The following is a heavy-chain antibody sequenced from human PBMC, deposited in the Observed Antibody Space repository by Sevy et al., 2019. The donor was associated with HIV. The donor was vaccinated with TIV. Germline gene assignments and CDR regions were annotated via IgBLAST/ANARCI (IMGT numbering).Heavy chain of an antibody. CDR2: FYYSGSA. V-gene: IGHV4-59*12. J-gene: IGHJ4*02. Sequence: SETLCLTCTVSGASITSYYWSWIRHPPGKGLEWIGYFYYSGSANYNPSLKSRVTMSVDTSKNQFSLKLSSVTAADTAVYYCARISGSYQWGCDYWGQGTLVTVSS. D-gene: IGHD1-26*01. CDR3: ARISGSYQWGCDY. CDR1: GASITSYY.